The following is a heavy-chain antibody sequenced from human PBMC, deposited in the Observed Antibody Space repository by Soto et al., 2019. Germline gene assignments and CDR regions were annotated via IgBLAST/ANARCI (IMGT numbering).Heavy chain of an antibody. Sequence: QPLSLTCAISGDSVSSNTAACNLIRSSPSRGLEWLGRTYYRSNWRHDYAVSVRSRITVNPDTSKNHFSLQLNSVTPDDTAVYYCARGVAGSGFDLWGQGTLVTVSS. CDR1: GDSVSSNTAA. J-gene: IGHJ4*02. V-gene: IGHV6-1*01. CDR3: ARGVAGSGFDL. D-gene: IGHD6-19*01. CDR2: TYYRSNWRH.